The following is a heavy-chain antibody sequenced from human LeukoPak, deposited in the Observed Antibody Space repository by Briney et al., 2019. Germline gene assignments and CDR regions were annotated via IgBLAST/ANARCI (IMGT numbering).Heavy chain of an antibody. CDR2: IYHSGST. CDR3: ARDPTPLDV. D-gene: IGHD4-11*01. CDR1: GYSISSGYY. V-gene: IGHV4-38-2*02. J-gene: IGHJ6*04. Sequence: SETLSLTCTVSGYSISSGYYWGWIRQPPGKGLEWIGSIYHSGSTYYNPSLKSRVTMSVDTSKNQFSLKLSSVTAADTAVYYCARDPTPLDVWGKGTTVTVSS.